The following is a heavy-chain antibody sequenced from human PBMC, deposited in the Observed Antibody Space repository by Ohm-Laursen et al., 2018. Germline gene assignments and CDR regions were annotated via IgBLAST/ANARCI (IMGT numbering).Heavy chain of an antibody. Sequence: GTLSLTCAVYGGSFSGYYWNWIRQPPGKGLEWIGEINHSRSTKYNSSFKSRVTISVDTSKNQFSLKLSSVTAADTAVYYCARAWLPGAFDIWGQGTMVTVSS. CDR1: GGSFSGYY. V-gene: IGHV4-34*01. CDR3: ARAWLPGAFDI. D-gene: IGHD6-19*01. J-gene: IGHJ3*02. CDR2: INHSRST.